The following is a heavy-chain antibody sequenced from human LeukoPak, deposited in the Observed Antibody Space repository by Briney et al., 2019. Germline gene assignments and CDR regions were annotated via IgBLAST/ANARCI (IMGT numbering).Heavy chain of an antibody. CDR2: INSDGSST. CDR3: ARGYGSGTLDY. Sequence: PGGSLRLSCAASGFTFSSYWMHWVRQAPGKGLVWVSRINSDGSSTSYADSVKGRFTISRDNAENTLYLQMNSLRAEDTAVYYCARGYGSGTLDYWGQGTLVTVSS. J-gene: IGHJ4*02. CDR1: GFTFSSYW. V-gene: IGHV3-74*01. D-gene: IGHD3-10*01.